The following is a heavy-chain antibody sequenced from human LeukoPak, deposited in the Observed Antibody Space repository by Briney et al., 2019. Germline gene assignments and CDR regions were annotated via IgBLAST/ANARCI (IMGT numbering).Heavy chain of an antibody. CDR1: GFTFSNYA. Sequence: PGGSLRLSCAASGFTFSNYAMNWVRQTPGKGLEWVSLISGSGGNTFYADSVKGRFTISRDNSKNTLYLQMNSLRAEDTAVYYCAKGPRIVGATMDDWGQGTLVTV. CDR3: AKGPRIVGATMDD. J-gene: IGHJ4*02. D-gene: IGHD1-26*01. CDR2: ISGSGGNT. V-gene: IGHV3-23*01.